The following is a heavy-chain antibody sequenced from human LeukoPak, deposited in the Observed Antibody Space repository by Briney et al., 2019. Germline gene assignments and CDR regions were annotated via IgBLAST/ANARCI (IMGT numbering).Heavy chain of an antibody. J-gene: IGHJ5*02. CDR1: GDTFTGYY. D-gene: IGHD2-2*01. CDR2: INPNSGGT. V-gene: IGHV1-2*02. Sequence: ASVKVSCKASGDTFTGYYMHWVRQAPGQGLEWMGWINPNSGGTNYAQKFQGRVTMTRDTSISTAYMELSRLRSDDTAVYYCARDIWAVVVVPAAINWFDPWGQGTLVTVSS. CDR3: ARDIWAVVVVPAAINWFDP.